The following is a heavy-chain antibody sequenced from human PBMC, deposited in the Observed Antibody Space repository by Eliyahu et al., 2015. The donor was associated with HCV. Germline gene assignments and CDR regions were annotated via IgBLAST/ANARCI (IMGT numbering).Heavy chain of an antibody. Sequence: QVQLVQSGAEVKKPGASVKVSCKASGYTFTSXGISWVRQAPGQGLEWMGWISAYNGNTNXAQKLQGRVTMTTDTSTSTAYMELRSLRSDDTAVYYCARDRGSSSAYYYYYYMDVWGKGTTVTVSS. CDR1: GYTFTSXG. CDR3: ARDRGSSSAYYYYYYMDV. CDR2: ISAYNGNT. D-gene: IGHD6-6*01. J-gene: IGHJ6*03. V-gene: IGHV1-18*01.